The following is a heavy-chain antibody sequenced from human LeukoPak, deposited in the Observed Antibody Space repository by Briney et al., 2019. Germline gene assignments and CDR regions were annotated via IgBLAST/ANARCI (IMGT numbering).Heavy chain of an antibody. J-gene: IGHJ4*02. D-gene: IGHD2-15*01. CDR2: TKNRANSYTT. V-gene: IGHV3-72*01. CDR3: VASIVSPSNY. Sequence: GGSLRLSCATSGFTFNDHYLGWVRQAPGKWLEWVGRTKNRANSYTTEYAASVNGRFTISRDDSENSLRLQMNSLKTEDTAIYYCVASIVSPSNYWGQGTLVTVSS. CDR1: GFTFNDHY.